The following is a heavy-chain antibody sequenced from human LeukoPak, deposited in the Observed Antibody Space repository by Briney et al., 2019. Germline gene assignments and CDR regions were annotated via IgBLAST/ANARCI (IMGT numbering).Heavy chain of an antibody. CDR3: ASMYFSQYLQH. CDR2: IYSGGST. J-gene: IGHJ1*01. V-gene: IGHV3-53*01. Sequence: PGGSLRLSCAASGFIVSSNYMSWVRQAPGKGLEWVSVIYSGGSTYYADSVKGRFTISRDNSKNTLYLQMNSLRAEDTAVYYCASMYFSQYLQHWGQGTLVTVSS. D-gene: IGHD2-8*01. CDR1: GFIVSSNY.